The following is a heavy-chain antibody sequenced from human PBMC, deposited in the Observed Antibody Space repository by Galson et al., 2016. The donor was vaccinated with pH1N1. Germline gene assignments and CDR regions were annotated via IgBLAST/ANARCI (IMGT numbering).Heavy chain of an antibody. CDR1: DFTFSSYE. Sequence: SLRLSCAASDFTFSSYEMSWVRQAPGKGLEWVAYISSSGSAIYYTDSVEGRFTISRENAGNSLFLQMSSLRAEDTAVYYCARPAEQQWLVILPFGYWGQGILVTVSS. V-gene: IGHV3-48*03. D-gene: IGHD6-19*01. CDR3: ARPAEQQWLVILPFGY. CDR2: ISSSGSAI. J-gene: IGHJ4*02.